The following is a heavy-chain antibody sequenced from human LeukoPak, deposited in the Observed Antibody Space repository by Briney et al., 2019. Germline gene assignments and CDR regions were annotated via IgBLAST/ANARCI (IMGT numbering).Heavy chain of an antibody. CDR3: ARDRERYGSGPIRH. J-gene: IGHJ1*01. V-gene: IGHV3-43*01. Sequence: GGSLRLSCAVSGFIFHDYNMHWVRQAPAKGLEWVSHINWDGDSTYYVDSVKGRFTISRDTGKNFLYLQMNSLRAEDAALYYCARDRERYGSGPIRHWGQGTLVTVSS. D-gene: IGHD2-15*01. CDR2: INWDGDST. CDR1: GFIFHDYN.